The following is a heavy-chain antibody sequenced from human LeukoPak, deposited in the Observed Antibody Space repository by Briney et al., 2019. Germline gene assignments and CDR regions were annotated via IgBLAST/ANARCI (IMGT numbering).Heavy chain of an antibody. V-gene: IGHV4-39*07. CDR3: ARGQEDPQSFWSGYVTPVWFDP. Sequence: PSETLSLTCTVSGGSISSSTYFWGWIRQPPGKGLEWIGSIYYSGSTYYNPSLKSRVTISVDTSKNQFSLKLSSVTAADTAVYYCARGQEDPQSFWSGYVTPVWFDPWGQGTLVTVSS. CDR1: GGSISSSTYF. D-gene: IGHD3-3*01. CDR2: IYYSGST. J-gene: IGHJ5*02.